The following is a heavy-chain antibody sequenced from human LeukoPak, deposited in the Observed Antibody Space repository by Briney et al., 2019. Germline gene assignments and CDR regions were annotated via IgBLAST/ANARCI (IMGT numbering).Heavy chain of an antibody. CDR1: GFTFDDYA. D-gene: IGHD6-13*01. CDR3: ASPGYSSSWPFDY. CDR2: ISWNSGSI. Sequence: PGRSLRLSCAASGFTFDDYAMHWVRQDPGKGLEWVSGISWNSGSIGYADSVKGRFTISRDNAKNSLYLQMNSLRAEDTAVYYCASPGYSSSWPFDYWGQGTLVTVSS. V-gene: IGHV3-9*01. J-gene: IGHJ4*02.